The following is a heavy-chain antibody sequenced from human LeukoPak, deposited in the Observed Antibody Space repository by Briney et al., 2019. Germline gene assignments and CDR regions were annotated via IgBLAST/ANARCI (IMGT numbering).Heavy chain of an antibody. V-gene: IGHV3-21*01. CDR2: ISPSGNYI. J-gene: IGHJ4*02. Sequence: PGGSLRLSCAASGFTFSSHSMNWVRQAPGKGLEGGSYISPSGNYIYYAESVEGRFTTSRDNAKNSLYLQMNSLRAEDTAVYYCARDLSSSTSCYSYWGEGTLVTVSS. CDR3: ARDLSSSTSCYSY. D-gene: IGHD2-2*01. CDR1: GFTFSSHS.